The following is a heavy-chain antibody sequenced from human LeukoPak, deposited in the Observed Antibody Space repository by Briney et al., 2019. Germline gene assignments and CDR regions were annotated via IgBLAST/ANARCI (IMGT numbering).Heavy chain of an antibody. D-gene: IGHD2-15*01. Sequence: PSETLSLTCAVYGGSFSGYYWSWIRRPPGKGLEWIGEINHSGSTNYNPSLKSRVTISVDTSKNQFSLKLSSVTAADTAVYYCARFTLLAAFDYWGQGTLVTVSS. CDR3: ARFTLLAAFDY. V-gene: IGHV4-34*01. CDR2: INHSGST. CDR1: GGSFSGYY. J-gene: IGHJ4*02.